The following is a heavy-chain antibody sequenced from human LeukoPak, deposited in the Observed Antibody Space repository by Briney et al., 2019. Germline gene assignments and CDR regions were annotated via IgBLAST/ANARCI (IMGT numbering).Heavy chain of an antibody. J-gene: IGHJ5*02. V-gene: IGHV1-69*04. CDR2: IIPILGIA. CDR1: GYTFTDYY. CDR3: ARGIAVAGISRGFDP. Sequence: SVKVSCKASGYTFTDYYMHWVRQAPGQGLEWMGRIIPILGIANYAQKFQGRVTITADKSTSTAYMELSSLRSEDTAVYYCARGIAVAGISRGFDPWGQGTLVTVSS. D-gene: IGHD6-19*01.